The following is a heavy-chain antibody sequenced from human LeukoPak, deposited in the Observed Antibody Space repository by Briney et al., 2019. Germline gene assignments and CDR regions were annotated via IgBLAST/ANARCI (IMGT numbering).Heavy chain of an antibody. CDR1: GFTFRNYW. CDR3: AREGSYLDAFDV. CDR2: IEQVGSEK. V-gene: IGHV3-7*01. D-gene: IGHD3-10*01. Sequence: GGSLRLSCAASGFTFRNYWMSWVRQAPGKGLEWVANIEQVGSEKKYMDSVRGRFSTSRDNAKNSLYLQVNSLTAEDTALYYRAREGSYLDAFDVWGRGTMVIVSS. J-gene: IGHJ3*01.